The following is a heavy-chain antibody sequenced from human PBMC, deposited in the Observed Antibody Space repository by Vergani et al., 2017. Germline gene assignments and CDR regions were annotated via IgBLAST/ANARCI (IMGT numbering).Heavy chain of an antibody. V-gene: IGHV3-30*18. CDR1: GFTFSSYG. CDR3: AKVKGPGIAAAGDY. D-gene: IGHD6-13*01. Sequence: VQLVESGGGLVQPGGSLRLSCAASGFTFSSYGMHWVRQAPGKGLEWVAVISYDGSNKYYADSVKGRFTISRDNSKNTLYLQMNSLRAEDTAVYYCAKVKGPGIAAAGDYWGQGTLVTVSS. J-gene: IGHJ4*02. CDR2: ISYDGSNK.